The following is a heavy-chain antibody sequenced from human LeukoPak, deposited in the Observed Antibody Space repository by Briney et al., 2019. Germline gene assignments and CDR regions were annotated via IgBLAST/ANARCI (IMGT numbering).Heavy chain of an antibody. CDR1: GGSFSGYY. CDR2: INHSGST. J-gene: IGHJ4*02. CDR3: ARRGYSYGYRYLNY. Sequence: SETLSLTCAVYGGSFSGYYWSWIRQPPGKGLEWIGEINHSGSTNYNPSLKSRVTISVDTSKNQFSLKLSAVTAADTAVYYCARRGYSYGYRYLNYWGQGTLVTVSS. D-gene: IGHD5-18*01. V-gene: IGHV4-34*01.